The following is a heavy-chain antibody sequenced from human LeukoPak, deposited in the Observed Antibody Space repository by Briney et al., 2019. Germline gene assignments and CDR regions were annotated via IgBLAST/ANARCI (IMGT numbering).Heavy chain of an antibody. D-gene: IGHD1-26*01. CDR1: GGSLSGYY. CDR2: INHSGNT. CDR3: ARQGSGTSYYYYTFPY. Sequence: SETLSLTCAVYGGSLSGYYWSWIRQPPGKGLEWIGEINHSGNTNYNPSLKNRVTMSVDTSKNHFYLKLSSVTAADTAVYYCARQGSGTSYYYYTFPYWGQGTLVTVSS. V-gene: IGHV4-34*01. J-gene: IGHJ4*02.